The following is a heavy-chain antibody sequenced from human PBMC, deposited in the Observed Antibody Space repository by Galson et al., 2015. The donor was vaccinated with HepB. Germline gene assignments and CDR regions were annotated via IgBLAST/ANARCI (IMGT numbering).Heavy chain of an antibody. CDR3: ATSQWPPAASDY. CDR1: GFTVSRNY. J-gene: IGHJ4*02. D-gene: IGHD6-19*01. Sequence: SLRLSCAASGFTVSRNYMSWVRQAPGQGLEWVSFIYSGGSTYYADSVKGRFTVSRDNSKNTLNLQMNRLRAEDTAVYYCATSQWPPAASDYWGQGTLVTVSS. CDR2: IYSGGST. V-gene: IGHV3-53*01.